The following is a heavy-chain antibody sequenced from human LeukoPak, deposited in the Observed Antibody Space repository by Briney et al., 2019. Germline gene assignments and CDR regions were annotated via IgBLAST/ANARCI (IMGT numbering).Heavy chain of an antibody. D-gene: IGHD2-2*01. CDR2: ISSKVYGGTT. J-gene: IGHJ5*02. CDR3: ARDRQYCSSISCSGGWFDP. V-gene: IGHV3-49*04. CDR1: GFTFSDYA. Sequence: PGRSLRLSCTASGFTFSDYATSWVRQAPGKGLEWVGFISSKVYGGTTEYAASVKGIFNITREESKRTAYLQMHSLKTEDTAVYYCARDRQYCSSISCSGGWFDPWGQGTLVTVSS.